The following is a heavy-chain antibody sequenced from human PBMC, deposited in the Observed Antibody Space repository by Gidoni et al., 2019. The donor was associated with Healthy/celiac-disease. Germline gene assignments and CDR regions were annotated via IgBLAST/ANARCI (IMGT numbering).Heavy chain of an antibody. V-gene: IGHV1-8*01. Sequence: VRLAQSGSEAKTPVAPMKVSCMASGYTFTSYDINWVRQDTGQGLEWMGWMNPNSYNTDYAQKFQGRVNITRNTSLSTAYMELSSLRSEDTAVYYCAREMVATEVTDYWGQGTLVTVSS. CDR1: GYTFTSYD. J-gene: IGHJ4*02. CDR3: AREMVATEVTDY. CDR2: MNPNSYNT. D-gene: IGHD5-12*01.